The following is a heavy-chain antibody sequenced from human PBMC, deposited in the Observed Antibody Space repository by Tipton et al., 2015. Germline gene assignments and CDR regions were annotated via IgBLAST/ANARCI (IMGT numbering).Heavy chain of an antibody. CDR1: DGSISSHY. CDR2: IDDSGTT. V-gene: IGHV4-59*11. D-gene: IGHD6-19*01. J-gene: IGHJ4*02. Sequence: TLSLTCTASDGSISSHYWTWIRQPAGKGLEWIGYIDDSGTTNYNPSLKSRVSMSVDTAKNQFFLKLHSMSAADAARYYCAREPGNSSDWNVDYWGQGILVTVSS. CDR3: AREPGNSSDWNVDY.